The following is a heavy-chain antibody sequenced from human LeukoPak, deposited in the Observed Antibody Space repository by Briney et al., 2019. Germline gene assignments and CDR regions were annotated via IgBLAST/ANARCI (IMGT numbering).Heavy chain of an antibody. Sequence: GRSLRLSCAASGFTFSSYGMHWVRQAPGKGLEWVAVIWYDGSNKYYADSVKGRFTISRDNSKNTLYLQMSRLRAEDTAVYYCARGPKYYDILTGYYSRFSYYYGMDVWGQGTTVTVSS. J-gene: IGHJ6*02. D-gene: IGHD3-9*01. CDR1: GFTFSSYG. CDR3: ARGPKYYDILTGYYSRFSYYYGMDV. V-gene: IGHV3-33*01. CDR2: IWYDGSNK.